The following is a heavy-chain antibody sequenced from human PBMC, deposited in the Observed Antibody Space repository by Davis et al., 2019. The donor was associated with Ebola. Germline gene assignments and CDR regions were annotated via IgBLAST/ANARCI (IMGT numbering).Heavy chain of an antibody. V-gene: IGHV1-18*04. CDR3: ARSVTMIVAGWFDP. D-gene: IGHD3-22*01. CDR2: ISAYNGNT. Sequence: ASVKVSCQASGYTFTSYGISWVRQAPGQGLEWMGWISAYNGNTNYAQKLQGRVTMTTDTSTSTAYMELRSLRSDDTAVYYCARSVTMIVAGWFDPWGQGTLVTVSS. CDR1: GYTFTSYG. J-gene: IGHJ5*02.